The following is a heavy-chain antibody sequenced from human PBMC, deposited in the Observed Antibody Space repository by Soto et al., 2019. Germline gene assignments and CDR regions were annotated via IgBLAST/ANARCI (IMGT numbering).Heavy chain of an antibody. CDR3: AILTIFGVVITDQFDY. Sequence: ASVKVSCKASGYTFTSYYMHWVRQAPGQGLEWMGIINPSGGSTSYAQKFQGRVTMTRDTSTSTVYMELSSLRSEDTAVYYCAILTIFGVVITDQFDYWGQGTLVTVSS. J-gene: IGHJ4*02. CDR1: GYTFTSYY. V-gene: IGHV1-46*01. D-gene: IGHD3-3*01. CDR2: INPSGGST.